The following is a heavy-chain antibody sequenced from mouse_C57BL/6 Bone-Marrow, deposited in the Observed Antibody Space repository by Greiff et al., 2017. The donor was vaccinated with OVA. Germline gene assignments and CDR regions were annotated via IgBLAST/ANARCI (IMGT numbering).Heavy chain of an antibody. CDR2: ISSGSSTS. CDR1: GFTFSDYG. V-gene: IGHV5-17*01. CDR3: ARGGSSYRDYFDY. J-gene: IGHJ2*01. Sequence: EVKLMESGGGLVKPGGSLKLSCAASGFTFSDYGMHWVRQAPEKGLEWVAYISSGSSTSYYADTVKGRFTISSDNAKNTLFLQMTSLRSEDTAMYYCARGGSSYRDYFDYWGQGTTLTVSS. D-gene: IGHD1-1*01.